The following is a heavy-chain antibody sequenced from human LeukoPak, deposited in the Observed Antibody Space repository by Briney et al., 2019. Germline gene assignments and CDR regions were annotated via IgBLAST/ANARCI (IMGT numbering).Heavy chain of an antibody. CDR2: IIPIFGTA. V-gene: IGHV1-69*13. J-gene: IGHJ4*02. Sequence: SVKVSCKASGGTFSSYAISWVRQAPGQGLEWMGGIIPIFGTANYAQKFQGRVTITADESTSTAYMELSSLRSEDTAVYYCATAYDFWSGYSYWGQGTLVTVSS. CDR1: GGTFSSYA. D-gene: IGHD3-3*01. CDR3: ATAYDFWSGYSY.